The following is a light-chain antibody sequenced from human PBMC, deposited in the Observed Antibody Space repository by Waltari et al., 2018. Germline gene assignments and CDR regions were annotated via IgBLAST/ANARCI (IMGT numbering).Light chain of an antibody. J-gene: IGKJ3*01. CDR3: QQYGSSQFT. V-gene: IGKV3-20*01. CDR2: GAS. Sequence: EIVLTQSPGTLSLSPGDRATLSCRASQSVSSNYLACYQQKPGQAPRLLIYGASSRATGIPDRFSGSGSGTDFTLTISRLEPEDFAVYYCQQYGSSQFTFGPGTKVDIK. CDR1: QSVSSNY.